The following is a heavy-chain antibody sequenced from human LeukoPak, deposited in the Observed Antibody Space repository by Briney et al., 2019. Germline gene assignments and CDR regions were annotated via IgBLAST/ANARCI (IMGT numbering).Heavy chain of an antibody. Sequence: PGGSLRLSCVVSGFTFSSYWMSWVRQAPGKGLEWVANIKRDESEKYYVDSVKGRFTISRDNAKNSLYLQMNSLRAEDTAVYYCARDKIEGPTKLDYWGQGILVTVSS. CDR1: GFTFSSYW. D-gene: IGHD1-1*01. CDR3: ARDKIEGPTKLDY. J-gene: IGHJ4*02. V-gene: IGHV3-7*01. CDR2: IKRDESEK.